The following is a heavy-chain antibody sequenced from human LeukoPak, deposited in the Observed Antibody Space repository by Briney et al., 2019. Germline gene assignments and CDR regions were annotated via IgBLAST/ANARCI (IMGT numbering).Heavy chain of an antibody. V-gene: IGHV5-51*01. D-gene: IGHD3-3*01. CDR1: GYSFTSYW. CDR3: ARHERFLEWTGGFDY. CDR2: IYPGDSDT. J-gene: IGHJ4*02. Sequence: GESLKISCRGSGYSFTSYWIGWVRQMPGKGLEWMGIIYPGDSDTRYSPSSQGQVTISADKSISTAYLQWSSLKASDTAMYYCARHERFLEWTGGFDYWGQGTLVTVSS.